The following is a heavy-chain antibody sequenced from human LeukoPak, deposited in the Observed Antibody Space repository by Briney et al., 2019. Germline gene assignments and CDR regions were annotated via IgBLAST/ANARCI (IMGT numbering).Heavy chain of an antibody. D-gene: IGHD2-21*02. CDR2: ISAYNGNT. J-gene: IGHJ4*02. V-gene: IGHV1-18*01. Sequence: ASVKVSCKASGYTFTSYGMSWVRQAPGQGLEWMGWISAYNGNTNYAQKLQGRVTMTTDTSTSTAYMELRSLRSDDTAVYYCARDQHIVVVTAILDYWGQGTLVTVSS. CDR1: GYTFTSYG. CDR3: ARDQHIVVVTAILDY.